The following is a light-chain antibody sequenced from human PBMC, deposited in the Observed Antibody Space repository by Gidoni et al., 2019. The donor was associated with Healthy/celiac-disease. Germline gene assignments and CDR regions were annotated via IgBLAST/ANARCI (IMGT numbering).Light chain of an antibody. J-gene: IGKJ2*01. Sequence: IAFTQYPGTLSLSPGERATLSCRASQSVSSSYLAWYQQKPGQAPRLLIYGASSRDTGIPDRFSGSGSGTDFTLTISRLEPEDFAVYYCQQYGSSPYTFGQXTKLEIK. CDR3: QQYGSSPYT. CDR2: GAS. CDR1: QSVSSSY. V-gene: IGKV3-20*01.